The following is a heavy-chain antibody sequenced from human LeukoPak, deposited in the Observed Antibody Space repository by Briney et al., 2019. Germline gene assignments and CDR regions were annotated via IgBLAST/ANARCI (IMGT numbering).Heavy chain of an antibody. CDR1: GYTFTGYY. V-gene: IGHV1-2*02. J-gene: IGHJ6*03. CDR2: INPNSGGT. D-gene: IGHD6-13*01. CDR3: ARGDSSSWYYYYYYMDV. Sequence: ASVKVSCKASGYTFTGYYMHWVRQAPGQGLEWMGWINPNSGGTNYAQKFQGRVTMTRDTSISTAYMELSRLRSDDTAVYYRARGDSSSWYYYYYYMDVWGKGTTVTVSS.